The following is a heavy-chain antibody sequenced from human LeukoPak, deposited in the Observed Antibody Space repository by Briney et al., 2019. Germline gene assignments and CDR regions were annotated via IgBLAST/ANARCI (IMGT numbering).Heavy chain of an antibody. CDR1: GYTFTSYY. CDR3: ARDLPGIAVAAHDDAFDI. CDR2: INPSGGGT. V-gene: IGHV1-46*01. Sequence: ASVKVSCKASGYTFTSYYMHWVRQAPGQGLEWMGIINPSGGGTSYAQKFQGRVTMTRDTSTSTVYMELSSLRSEDTAVYYCARDLPGIAVAAHDDAFDIWGQGTMVTVSS. J-gene: IGHJ3*02. D-gene: IGHD6-19*01.